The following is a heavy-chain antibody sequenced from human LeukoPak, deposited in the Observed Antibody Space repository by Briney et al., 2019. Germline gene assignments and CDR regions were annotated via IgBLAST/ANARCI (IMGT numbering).Heavy chain of an antibody. CDR3: VRGRGSYGWFDP. V-gene: IGHV3-74*01. Sequence: GGSLRLSCAASGFTSSSFWMHWVRQVPVKGLVWVSRISGDGTARNYADSAKGRFTISRDDAKNTVDLQMNSLRGEDTAVYYCVRGRGSYGWFDPWGQGTLVTVSS. CDR1: GFTSSSFW. D-gene: IGHD3-10*01. J-gene: IGHJ5*02. CDR2: ISGDGTAR.